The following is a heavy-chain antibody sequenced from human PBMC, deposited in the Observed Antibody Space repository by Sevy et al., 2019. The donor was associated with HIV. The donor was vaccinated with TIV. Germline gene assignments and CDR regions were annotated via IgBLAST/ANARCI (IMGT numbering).Heavy chain of an antibody. V-gene: IGHV4-39*01. Sequence: SETLSLTCTVSGGSISSSSYYWGWIRQPPGKGLEWIGSIYYSGSTYYNPSLKSRVTISVDTSKNQFSLKLSSVTAADTAVYYCARHPLNRFDYYGSGSYHYYFDYWGQGTLVTVSS. CDR2: IYYSGST. J-gene: IGHJ4*02. D-gene: IGHD3-10*01. CDR1: GGSISSSSYY. CDR3: ARHPLNRFDYYGSGSYHYYFDY.